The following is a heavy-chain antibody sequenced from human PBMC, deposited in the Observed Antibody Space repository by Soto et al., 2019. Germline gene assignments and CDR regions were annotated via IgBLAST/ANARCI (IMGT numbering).Heavy chain of an antibody. CDR1: GFTFSSYG. J-gene: IGHJ6*02. Sequence: QVQLVESGGGVVQPGRSLRLSCAASGFTFSSYGMHWVRQAPGKGLEWVAVISYDGSNNYYADSVKGRFTISRDNSKHTLYLQMNSLRAEDTAVYYCAKGWGWGAVVAATSGMDVWGQGTTVTVSS. V-gene: IGHV3-30*18. CDR3: AKGWGWGAVVAATSGMDV. D-gene: IGHD2-15*01. CDR2: ISYDGSNN.